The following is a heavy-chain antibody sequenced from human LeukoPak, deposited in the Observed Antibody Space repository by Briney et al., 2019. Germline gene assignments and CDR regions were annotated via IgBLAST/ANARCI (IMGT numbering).Heavy chain of an antibody. J-gene: IGHJ5*02. CDR1: GFTFSSYG. D-gene: IGHD2-8*01. Sequence: GGSLRLSCAPSGFTFSSYGMNWVRQAPGKGLEWVSYISSSSSTIYYADSVKGRFTISRDNAKNSLYLQMNSLRAEDTAVYYCGKSDIILVYQPGSWSDPWGQGTLVTVSS. CDR3: GKSDIILVYQPGSWSDP. CDR2: ISSSSSTI. V-gene: IGHV3-48*01.